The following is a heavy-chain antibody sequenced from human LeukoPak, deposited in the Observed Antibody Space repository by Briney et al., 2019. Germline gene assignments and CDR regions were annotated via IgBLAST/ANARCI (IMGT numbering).Heavy chain of an antibody. CDR2: IYTSGST. Sequence: SETLSLTCTVSGGSISSGSYYWSWIRQPAGKGLEWIGRIYTSGSTNYNPSLKSRVTISVDTSKNQFSLKLSSVTAADTAVYYCARGLNYGSGSYVFDYYYYMDVWGKGTTVTISS. V-gene: IGHV4-61*02. CDR3: ARGLNYGSGSYVFDYYYYMDV. CDR1: GGSISSGSYY. D-gene: IGHD3-10*01. J-gene: IGHJ6*03.